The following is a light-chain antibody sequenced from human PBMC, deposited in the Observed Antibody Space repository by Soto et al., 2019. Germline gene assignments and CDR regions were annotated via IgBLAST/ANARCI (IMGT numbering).Light chain of an antibody. Sequence: QAVVTQPASVSGSPGQSITISCTGTSSDVGGYNYVSWYQQHPDKAPKLIIYEVSNRPSGVSNRFSGSKSGDTASLTISGLQAGDEADYYCSSYRTNSRVVFGGGTKVTVL. CDR1: SSDVGGYNY. CDR3: SSYRTNSRVV. J-gene: IGLJ2*01. CDR2: EVS. V-gene: IGLV2-14*01.